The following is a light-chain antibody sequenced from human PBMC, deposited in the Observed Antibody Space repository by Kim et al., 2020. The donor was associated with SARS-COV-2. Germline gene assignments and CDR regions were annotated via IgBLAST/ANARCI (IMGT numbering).Light chain of an antibody. J-gene: IGKJ5*01. CDR2: DAS. V-gene: IGKV3-11*01. Sequence: SPGDRATLSCRASQSVSSYSALYQQKPGQAPRLLIYDASNRATGIPARFSGSGSGTDFPLTISSLEPEDFAVYYCQQRSNWPPITFGQGTRLEIK. CDR1: QSVSSY. CDR3: QQRSNWPPIT.